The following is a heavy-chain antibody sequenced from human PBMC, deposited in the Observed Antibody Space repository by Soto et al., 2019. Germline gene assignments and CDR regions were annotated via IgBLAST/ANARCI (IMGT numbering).Heavy chain of an antibody. CDR2: ISYDGSNK. CDR3: AKDPGSYGGGFDY. D-gene: IGHD1-26*01. V-gene: IGHV3-30*18. CDR1: GFTFSSYG. Sequence: QVQLVESGGGVVQPGRSLRLSCAASGFTFSSYGMHWVRQAPGKGLEWVAVISYDGSNKYYADSVKGRFTISRDNSKNTLYLQMNSLRADDTAVYYCAKDPGSYGGGFDYWGQGTLVTVSS. J-gene: IGHJ4*02.